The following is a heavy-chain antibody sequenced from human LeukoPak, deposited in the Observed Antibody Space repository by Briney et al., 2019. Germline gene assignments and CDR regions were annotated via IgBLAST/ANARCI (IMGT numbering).Heavy chain of an antibody. J-gene: IGHJ3*02. CDR2: IYPGDFDT. D-gene: IGHD2-21*01. V-gene: IGHV5-51*01. Sequence: GESLKISGKGSGYSFTTYWIAWVRQMPGKGLEWMGIIYPGDFDTRYSPSFQGQVTISADKSISTAYLQWSSLKASDIAMYYCARRQIGGDSFDIWGQGTMVTVSS. CDR1: GYSFTTYW. CDR3: ARRQIGGDSFDI.